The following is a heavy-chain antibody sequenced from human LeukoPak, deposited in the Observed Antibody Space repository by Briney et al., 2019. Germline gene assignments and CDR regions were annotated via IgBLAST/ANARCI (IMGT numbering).Heavy chain of an antibody. CDR3: ARVPGSSIAARPGAWFDP. CDR2: IKHSGST. J-gene: IGHJ5*02. Sequence: HSETLFLACAGDGGSFSGYYWSWIRQPPGKGLEWIGEIKHSGSTNYNPSLKSRVTISVDTSKNQFSLKLSSVTAADTAVYYCARVPGSSIAARPGAWFDPWGQGTLVTVSS. V-gene: IGHV4-34*01. CDR1: GGSFSGYY. D-gene: IGHD6-6*01.